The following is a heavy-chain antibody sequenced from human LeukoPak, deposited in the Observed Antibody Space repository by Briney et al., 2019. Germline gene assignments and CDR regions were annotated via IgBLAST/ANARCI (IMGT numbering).Heavy chain of an antibody. Sequence: PSETLSLTCAVYGGSFSGYYWSWIRQPPGKGLEWIGEINHSGSTNYNPSLKSRVTISVDTSKNQFSLKLGSVTAADTAVYYCARHTPYYYGSGREYYYYYYMDVWGKGTTVTISS. CDR1: GGSFSGYY. D-gene: IGHD3-10*01. CDR2: INHSGST. CDR3: ARHTPYYYGSGREYYYYYYMDV. V-gene: IGHV4-34*01. J-gene: IGHJ6*03.